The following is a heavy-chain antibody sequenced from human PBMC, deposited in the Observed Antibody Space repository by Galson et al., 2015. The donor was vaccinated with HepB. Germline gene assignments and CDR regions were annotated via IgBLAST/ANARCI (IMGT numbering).Heavy chain of an antibody. CDR2: IYYTGNT. V-gene: IGHV4-59*01. CDR1: GGSISGYY. J-gene: IGHJ4*02. CDR3: ARTYHTSGYWYSLDY. D-gene: IGHD3-22*01. Sequence: SETLSLTCTVSGGSISGYYWSWIRQPPGKGLEWIGYIYYTGNTNYNPSLKSRVTISLDTSKNQLSLKLNSVAAADTAVYYCARTYHTSGYWYSLDYWGQGTLVTVSS.